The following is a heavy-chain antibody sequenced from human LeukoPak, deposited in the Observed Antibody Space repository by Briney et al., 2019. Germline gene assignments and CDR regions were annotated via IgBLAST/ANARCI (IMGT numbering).Heavy chain of an antibody. Sequence: GGSLRLSCAASGFTLSSYWMSWVRQAPGKGLEWVANIKQDGSEINYVDSVKGRFTISRDNGKNTLYLQMNSLRAEDTAVYYCARGSTYYDSSGQVPFDYWGQGTLVTVSS. D-gene: IGHD3-22*01. V-gene: IGHV3-7*01. J-gene: IGHJ4*02. CDR1: GFTLSSYW. CDR3: ARGSTYYDSSGQVPFDY. CDR2: IKQDGSEI.